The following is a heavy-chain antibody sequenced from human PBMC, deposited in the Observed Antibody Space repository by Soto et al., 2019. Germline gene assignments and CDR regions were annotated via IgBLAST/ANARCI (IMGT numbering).Heavy chain of an antibody. Sequence: SETLSLTCTVSGGSISSTRSYWGWIRQPPGKGLECIGSIYYSGSTYYSPSLKSRVTISVDTSKNQFSLKLSSVTAADTAVYYCARRGLVGATTFDYWGQGTLVTVSS. CDR2: IYYSGST. CDR1: GGSISSTRSY. J-gene: IGHJ4*02. V-gene: IGHV4-39*01. D-gene: IGHD1-26*01. CDR3: ARRGLVGATTFDY.